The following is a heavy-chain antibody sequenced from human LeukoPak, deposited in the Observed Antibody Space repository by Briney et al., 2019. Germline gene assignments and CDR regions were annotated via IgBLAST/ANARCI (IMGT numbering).Heavy chain of an antibody. CDR3: ATDLGARYFQH. CDR1: GGTFSSYA. V-gene: IGHV1-24*01. CDR2: FDPEDGET. Sequence: ASVKVSCKASGGTFSSYAISWVRQAPGQGLEWMGGFDPEDGETIYAQKFQGRVTMTEDTSTDTAYMELSSLRSEDTAVYYCATDLGARYFQHWGQGTLVTVSS. D-gene: IGHD1-26*01. J-gene: IGHJ1*01.